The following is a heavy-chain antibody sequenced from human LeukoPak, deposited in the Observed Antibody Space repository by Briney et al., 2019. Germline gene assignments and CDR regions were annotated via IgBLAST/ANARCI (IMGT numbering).Heavy chain of an antibody. CDR1: GYTITSYG. CDR3: ARDRFFGFGELLFDY. V-gene: IGHV1-18*01. CDR2: ISAYNGNT. D-gene: IGHD3-10*01. J-gene: IGHJ4*02. Sequence: ASVKVSCKASGYTITSYGISWVRQAPGQGLEWMGWISAYNGNTNYAQKLQGRVTMTTDTSTSTAYMELRSLRSDDTAVYYCARDRFFGFGELLFDYWGQGTLVTVSS.